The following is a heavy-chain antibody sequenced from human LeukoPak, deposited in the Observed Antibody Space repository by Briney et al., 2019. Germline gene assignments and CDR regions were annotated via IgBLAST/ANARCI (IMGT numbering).Heavy chain of an antibody. D-gene: IGHD6-19*01. CDR1: GYTFTSYA. CDR2: ISAYNGNT. Sequence: ASVKVSCKASGYTFTSYAMNWVRQAPGQGLEWMGWISAYNGNTNYAQKLQGRVTMTTDTSTSTAYMELRSLRSDDTAVYYCARPLVPHSSGWYLDYWGQGTLVTVSS. V-gene: IGHV1-18*01. CDR3: ARPLVPHSSGWYLDY. J-gene: IGHJ4*02.